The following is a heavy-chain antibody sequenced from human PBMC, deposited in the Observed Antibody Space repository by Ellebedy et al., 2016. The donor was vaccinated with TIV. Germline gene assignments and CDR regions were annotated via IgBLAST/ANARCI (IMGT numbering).Heavy chain of an antibody. J-gene: IGHJ4*02. V-gene: IGHV1-8*03. CDR2: MNPNSGNT. CDR3: ARDSSGNSDY. CDR1: GYTFTSYD. Sequence: ASVKVSCKASGYTFTSYDINWVRQATGQGLEWMGWMNPNSGNTGYAQKFQGKVTFTRSTSISTAYMEVSSLRSEDTAVYYCARDSSGNSDYWGQGTLVTVSS. D-gene: IGHD2-15*01.